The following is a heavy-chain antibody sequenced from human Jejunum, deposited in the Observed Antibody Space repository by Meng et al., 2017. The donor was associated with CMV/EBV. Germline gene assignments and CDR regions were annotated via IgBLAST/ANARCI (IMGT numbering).Heavy chain of an antibody. CDR3: TRDLVAATAPNN. Sequence: AASGFAFSTYAMAWVRQAPWKGLEWVSSISAGSAYIYYADSVKGRFTVSRDNAKNSLYLQMNSLRAEDMALYYCTRDLVAATAPNNWGQGTLVTVSS. CDR2: ISAGSAYI. V-gene: IGHV3-21*01. D-gene: IGHD6-25*01. CDR1: GFAFSTYA. J-gene: IGHJ4*02.